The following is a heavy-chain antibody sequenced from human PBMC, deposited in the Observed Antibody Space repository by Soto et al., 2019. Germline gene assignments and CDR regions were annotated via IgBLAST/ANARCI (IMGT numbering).Heavy chain of an antibody. D-gene: IGHD3-10*01. J-gene: IGHJ4*02. V-gene: IGHV1-69*01. CDR2: IIPIFDAT. Sequence: QVQMVQSGAEVKKPGSSARVSCKVSGGTFSRHSISWVRQAPGQGLEWMGGIIPIFDATQYAQKFQGRLTITADESTTTFHMDLSRLRPEDTAIYFCSRDLTAVRGSWGPGTLGTVS. CDR3: SRDLTAVRGS. CDR1: GGTFSRHS.